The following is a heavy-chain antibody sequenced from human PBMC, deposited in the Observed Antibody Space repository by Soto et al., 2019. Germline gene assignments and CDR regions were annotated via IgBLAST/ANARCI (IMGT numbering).Heavy chain of an antibody. CDR3: FNVAFGY. V-gene: IGHV3-7*01. CDR1: GFSFRSNW. Sequence: EVQLVESGGGLVQPGGSLRLSCAASGFSFRSNWMSWVRQAPGKGLEWVANIKEDGSEEYYVDSVKGRFTISRDNAQNSLYLQMNSLKAEETALYYCFNVAFGYWGQGTLVTVSS. CDR2: IKEDGSEE. J-gene: IGHJ4*02.